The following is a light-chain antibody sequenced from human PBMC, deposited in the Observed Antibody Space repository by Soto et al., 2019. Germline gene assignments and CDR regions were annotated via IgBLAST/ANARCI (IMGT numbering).Light chain of an antibody. CDR2: KAS. V-gene: IGKV1-5*03. Sequence: DIQMTQSPSTLSGSVGDRVTITCRASQTISSWLAWYQQKPGKAPKLLIYKASTLKSGVPSRFSGSGSGTEFTLTISSLQPDEFATYYCQHYNSYSEAFGQGTKVDLK. CDR1: QTISSW. J-gene: IGKJ1*01. CDR3: QHYNSYSEA.